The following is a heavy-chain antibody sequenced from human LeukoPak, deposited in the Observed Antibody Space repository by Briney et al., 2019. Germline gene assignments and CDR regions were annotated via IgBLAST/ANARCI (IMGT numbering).Heavy chain of an antibody. V-gene: IGHV3-48*01. D-gene: IGHD3-3*01. CDR2: ISSSSSTI. J-gene: IGHJ4*02. CDR1: GFTFSSYS. Sequence: GGSLRLSCAASGFTFSSYSRNWVRQAPGKGLEWVSYISSSSSTIYYADSVKGRFTISRDNAKNSLYLQMNSLRAEDTAVYYCAREDYDFWSGYYRAFDYWGQGTLVTVSS. CDR3: AREDYDFWSGYYRAFDY.